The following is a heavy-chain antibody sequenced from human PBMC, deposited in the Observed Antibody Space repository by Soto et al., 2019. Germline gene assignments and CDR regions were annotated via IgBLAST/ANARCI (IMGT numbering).Heavy chain of an antibody. CDR2: INPNSGGT. D-gene: IGHD1-26*01. CDR1: GYTFTGHY. CDR3: ARVVGSATGY. Sequence: GASVKVSCKTSGYTFTGHYIHWVRQAPGQGLEWMGWINPNSGGTNYAQKFQGRVTMTRDTSISTAYMELSRLRSDDTAVYYCARVVGSATGYWGQGTLVTVSS. V-gene: IGHV1-2*02. J-gene: IGHJ4*02.